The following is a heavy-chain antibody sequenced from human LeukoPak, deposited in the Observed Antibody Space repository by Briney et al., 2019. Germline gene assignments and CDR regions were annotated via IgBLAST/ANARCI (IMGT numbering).Heavy chain of an antibody. D-gene: IGHD4-17*01. CDR1: GFTFSTYP. V-gene: IGHV3-66*01. CDR3: ARDLALSNYGEH. CDR2: IYSGGST. Sequence: GGSLRLSCSASGFTFSTYPMHWVRQAPGKGLEWVSVIYSGGSTYYADSVKGRFTISRDNSKNTLYLQMNSLRAEDTAVYYCARDLALSNYGEHWGQGTLVTVSS. J-gene: IGHJ1*01.